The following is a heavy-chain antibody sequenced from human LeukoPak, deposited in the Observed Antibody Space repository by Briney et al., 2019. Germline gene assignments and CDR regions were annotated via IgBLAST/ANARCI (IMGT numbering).Heavy chain of an antibody. CDR3: AREKYSSSSVPFDY. CDR1: GFTVSSNY. CDR2: IYSGGST. V-gene: IGHV3-53*01. D-gene: IGHD6-6*01. J-gene: IGHJ4*02. Sequence: GGSLRLSCAASGFTVSSNYMSWVRQAPGKGLEWVSVIYSGGSTYYVDSVKGRFTISRDNSKNTLYLQMNSLRAEDTAVYYCAREKYSSSSVPFDYWGQGTLVTVSS.